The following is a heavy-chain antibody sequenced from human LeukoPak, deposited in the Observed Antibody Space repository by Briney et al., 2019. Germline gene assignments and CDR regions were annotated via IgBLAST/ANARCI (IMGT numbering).Heavy chain of an antibody. D-gene: IGHD1-26*01. V-gene: IGHV3-15*07. J-gene: IGHJ3*02. CDR3: ATSPKWTAFEI. CDR2: IKSKIDGGTT. CDR1: RFTFNIAW. Sequence: GGSLRLSCAASRFTFNIAWMHWVRQAPGKGLEWVGRIKSKIDGGTTVYAAPVTGRFTISRDDSKNTVSLQMNSLKTEDTAVYYCATSPKWTAFEIWGRGTIITVSS.